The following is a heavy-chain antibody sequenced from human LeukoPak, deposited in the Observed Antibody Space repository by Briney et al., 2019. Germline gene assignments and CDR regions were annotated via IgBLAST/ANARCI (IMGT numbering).Heavy chain of an antibody. J-gene: IGHJ4*02. CDR2: IYPSGST. V-gene: IGHV4-4*07. D-gene: IGHD3-22*01. CDR3: AREKYYYDKIGYNPLDY. CDR1: GGSIISYY. Sequence: SETLSLTCTVSGGSIISYYWNWIRQPAGKGLEWIGRIYPSGSTNYNPSLKSRVTISVDESKNQFSLKLRSVTAADTAVYYCAREKYYYDKIGYNPLDYWGQGTLVTVSS.